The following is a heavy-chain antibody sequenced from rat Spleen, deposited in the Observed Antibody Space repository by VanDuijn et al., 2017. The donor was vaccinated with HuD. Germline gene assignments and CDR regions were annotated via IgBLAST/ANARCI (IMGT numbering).Heavy chain of an antibody. J-gene: IGHJ2*01. D-gene: IGHD1-9*01. CDR1: GFTFSNYY. V-gene: IGHV5-27*01. Sequence: EVQLVDSGGGLVQPGRSLKLSCAASGFTFSNYYMAWVRQAPTKGLEWVASITNSGGSTYYRDSVKGRFTISRDNAKSTLYLQMDSLRSEDTATYYCTRDRGRMGITLFDYWGQGVMVTVSS. CDR3: TRDRGRMGITLFDY. CDR2: ITNSGGST.